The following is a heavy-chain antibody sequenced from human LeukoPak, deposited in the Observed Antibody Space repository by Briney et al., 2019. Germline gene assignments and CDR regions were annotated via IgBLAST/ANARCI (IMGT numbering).Heavy chain of an antibody. Sequence: GGSLRLSCAASGVTLSSYAMSWARQAPGKGLEWVSGISSSGSGGNTYYADSVKGRFTISRDSSKNTLFLQMNSLRDEDTAVYYCARDSNSRFLEWLHKPAGYNWFDPWGQGTLVTVSS. CDR2: ISSSGSGGNT. D-gene: IGHD3-3*01. J-gene: IGHJ5*02. CDR3: ARDSNSRFLEWLHKPAGYNWFDP. V-gene: IGHV3-23*01. CDR1: GVTLSSYA.